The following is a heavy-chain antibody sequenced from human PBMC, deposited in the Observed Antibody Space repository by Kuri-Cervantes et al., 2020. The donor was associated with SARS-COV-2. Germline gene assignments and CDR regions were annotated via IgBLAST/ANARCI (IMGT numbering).Heavy chain of an antibody. Sequence: GGSLRLSCAASGFTFSSYAMSWVRQAPGKGLEWFSAISGSGGSTYYSDPVKGRFTISRDHAKNSLYLQMNSLRAEDKAVYYCARDSPLGYCSGGSCSPFDYWGQGTLVTVSS. D-gene: IGHD2-15*01. V-gene: IGHV3-23*01. CDR1: GFTFSSYA. CDR2: ISGSGGST. CDR3: ARDSPLGYCSGGSCSPFDY. J-gene: IGHJ4*02.